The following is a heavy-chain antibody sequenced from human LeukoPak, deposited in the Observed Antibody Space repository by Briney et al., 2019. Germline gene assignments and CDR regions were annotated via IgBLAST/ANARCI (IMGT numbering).Heavy chain of an antibody. J-gene: IGHJ6*03. CDR2: ISSSSSYI. CDR3: ARDDYYDSSGYYYGDYYYYYMDV. Sequence: GGSLRLSCAASGFTFSSYSMNWVRQAPGKGLEWVSSISSSSSYIYYADSVKGRFTISRDNAKNSLYLQMNSLRAEDTAVYYCARDDYYDSSGYYYGDYYYYYMDVWGKGTTVTVSS. D-gene: IGHD3-22*01. CDR1: GFTFSSYS. V-gene: IGHV3-21*01.